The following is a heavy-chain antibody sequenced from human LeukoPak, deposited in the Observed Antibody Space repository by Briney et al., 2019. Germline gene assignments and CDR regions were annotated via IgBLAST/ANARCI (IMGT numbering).Heavy chain of an antibody. D-gene: IGHD3-16*01. CDR2: IYYSGST. V-gene: IGHV4-59*01. J-gene: IGHJ3*02. CDR1: GGSISSYY. CDR3: ARGWGAFDI. Sequence: PSETLSLTCTVSGGSISSYYWSWIRQPPGKGLEWIGYIYYSGSTNYNPSLKSRVTISVDTSKNQFSLKLSSVTAADTAVYYCARGWGAFDIWGQGTMVTVSS.